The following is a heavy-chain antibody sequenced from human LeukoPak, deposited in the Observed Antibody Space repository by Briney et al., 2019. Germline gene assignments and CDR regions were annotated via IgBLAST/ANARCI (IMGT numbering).Heavy chain of an antibody. CDR3: ARARSRHSSSSPGWFDP. CDR2: IIPIFGTA. J-gene: IGHJ5*02. Sequence: GASVKVSCKASGGTFSSYAISRVRQAPGQGLEWMGGIIPIFGTANYAQKFQGRVTITADKSTGTAYMELSSLRSEDTAVYYCARARSRHSSSSPGWFDPWGQGTLVTVSS. D-gene: IGHD6-13*01. CDR1: GGTFSSYA. V-gene: IGHV1-69*06.